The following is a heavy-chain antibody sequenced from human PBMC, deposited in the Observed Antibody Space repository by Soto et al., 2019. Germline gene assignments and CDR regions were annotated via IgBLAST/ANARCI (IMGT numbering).Heavy chain of an antibody. CDR1: GGSISSYY. CDR2: IYYSGRT. D-gene: IGHD2-2*02. Sequence: QVQLQESGPGLVKPSETLSLTCTVSGGSISSYYWSWIRQPPGKGLEWIGYIYYSGRTNYNPSLKSRATXSXDXXKNQFSLNLSSVTAADTAVYYCARGYCSSTICYIWDNWFDPWGQGTLVTVSS. CDR3: ARGYCSSTICYIWDNWFDP. V-gene: IGHV4-59*01. J-gene: IGHJ5*02.